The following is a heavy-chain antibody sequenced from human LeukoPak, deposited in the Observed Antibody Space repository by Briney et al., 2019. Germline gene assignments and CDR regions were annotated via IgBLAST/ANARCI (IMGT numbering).Heavy chain of an antibody. Sequence: GGSLRLSCAASGFAFSTYTLNWVRQAPGKGLEWLSYISAGGGTIYYADSVKGRFTVSRDNAKNSLYLQMNSLRDEDTAVYYCARGSYFDYWGQGTLVTVSS. V-gene: IGHV3-48*02. CDR1: GFAFSTYT. J-gene: IGHJ4*02. CDR3: ARGSYFDY. CDR2: ISAGGGTI.